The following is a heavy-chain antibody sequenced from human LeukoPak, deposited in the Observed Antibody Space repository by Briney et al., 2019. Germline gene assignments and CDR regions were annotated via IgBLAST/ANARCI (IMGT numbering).Heavy chain of an antibody. CDR1: GFTFSNYN. CDR2: ISSSSSYI. D-gene: IGHD2-15*01. Sequence: GGSLRLSCAASGFTFSNYNMNWVRQAPGKGLEWVSSISSSSSYIYYADSVKGRFTISRDNAKNSLYLQMNSLRAEDTAVYYCARGGSCSGGSCYSVYRSHYYYYMDVWGKGTTVTVSS. V-gene: IGHV3-21*01. J-gene: IGHJ6*03. CDR3: ARGGSCSGGSCYSVYRSHYYYYMDV.